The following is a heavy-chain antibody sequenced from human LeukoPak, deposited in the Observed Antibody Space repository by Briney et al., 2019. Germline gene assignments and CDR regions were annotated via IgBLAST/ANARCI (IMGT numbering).Heavy chain of an antibody. CDR2: IYYSGST. V-gene: IGHV4-59*08. CDR3: ARLRGYYYDY. Sequence: SETLSLTCTVSGGSISSYYWSWIRQPPGKGLEWLGNIYYSGSTNYNPSLKSRVTISVDTSKNQFSLKLSSVTAADTAVYYCARLRGYYYDYWGQGTQVTVSS. J-gene: IGHJ4*02. D-gene: IGHD5-12*01. CDR1: GGSISSYY.